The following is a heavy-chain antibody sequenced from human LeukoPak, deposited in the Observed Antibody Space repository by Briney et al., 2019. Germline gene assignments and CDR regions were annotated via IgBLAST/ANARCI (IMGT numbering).Heavy chain of an antibody. V-gene: IGHV3-21*01. CDR3: TRVRIVGATRYFQH. D-gene: IGHD1-26*01. J-gene: IGHJ1*01. CDR2: ISSSSSYI. Sequence: GGSLRLSCAASGFTFSSYSMNWVRQAPGKGLEWVSSISSSSSYIYYADSVQGRFTISRDNAKNSLYLQMNSPRAEDTAVYYCTRVRIVGATRYFQHWGQGTLVTVSS. CDR1: GFTFSSYS.